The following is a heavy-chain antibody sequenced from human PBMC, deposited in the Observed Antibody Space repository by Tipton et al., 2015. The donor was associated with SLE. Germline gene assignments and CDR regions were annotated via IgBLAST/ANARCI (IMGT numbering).Heavy chain of an antibody. J-gene: IGHJ3*02. CDR3: ARVMVYAQRPDAFDI. D-gene: IGHD2-8*01. V-gene: IGHV4-59*08. CDR2: ISDSGST. Sequence: TLSLTCTVSGASISSYYWSWIRQPPGKGLEWVGYISDSGSTNYNPSLKTRVTISMDTSKNQVSLKLSSLTAADTAVYYCARVMVYAQRPDAFDIWGQGTMVTVSS. CDR1: GASISSYY.